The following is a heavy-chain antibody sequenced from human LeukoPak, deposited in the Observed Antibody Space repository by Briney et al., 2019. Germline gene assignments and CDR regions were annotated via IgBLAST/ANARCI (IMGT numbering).Heavy chain of an antibody. V-gene: IGHV4-59*08. CDR2: IYYSGST. D-gene: IGHD2-21*02. J-gene: IGHJ6*02. Sequence: SETLSLTCTVSGGSISSYYWSWIRQPPGKGLEWIGYIYYSGSTNYNPSLKSRVTISVDTSKNQFSLKLSSVTAADTAVYYCARLNCGGDCYGVYYYYGMDVWGQGTTVTVSS. CDR3: ARLNCGGDCYGVYYYYGMDV. CDR1: GGSISSYY.